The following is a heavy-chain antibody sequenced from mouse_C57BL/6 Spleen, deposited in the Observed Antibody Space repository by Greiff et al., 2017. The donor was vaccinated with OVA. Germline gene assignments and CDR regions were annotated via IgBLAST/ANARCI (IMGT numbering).Heavy chain of an antibody. CDR2: IDPSDSYT. D-gene: IGHD1-1*01. CDR3: SRVRGITTVVEGWFAY. V-gene: IGHV1-69*01. Sequence: QVQLQQPGAELVMPGASVKLSCKASGYTFTSYWMHWVKQRPGQGLEWIGEIDPSDSYTNYNQKFKVKSTFTVDKSSSTAYMQISSLTSEDSAVYYCSRVRGITTVVEGWFAYWGQGTLVTVSA. J-gene: IGHJ3*01. CDR1: GYTFTSYW.